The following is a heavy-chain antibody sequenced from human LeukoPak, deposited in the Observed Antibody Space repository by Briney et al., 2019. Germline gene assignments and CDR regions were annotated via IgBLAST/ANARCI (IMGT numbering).Heavy chain of an antibody. CDR2: IYYSGST. CDR3: ARGDYPSWFDP. J-gene: IGHJ5*02. D-gene: IGHD4-17*01. CDR1: GGSISSGDYY. Sequence: SRTLSLTCTVSGGSISSGDYYWSWIRQPPGKGLEWIGYIYYSGSTYYNPSLKSRVTIPVDTSKNQFSLKLSSVTAADTAVYYCARGDYPSWFDPWGQGTLVTVSS. V-gene: IGHV4-30-4*01.